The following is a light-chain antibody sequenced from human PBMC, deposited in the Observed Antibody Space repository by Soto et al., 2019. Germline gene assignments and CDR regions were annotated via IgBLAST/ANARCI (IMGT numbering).Light chain of an antibody. CDR1: SSNIETNY. CDR2: RNN. V-gene: IGLV1-47*01. J-gene: IGLJ3*02. Sequence: QSVLTQPPSASGTPGQRVTISCSGSSSNIETNYVYWYQQLPGTAPKVLIYRNNQRPSRVPDRFSASKSGTSASLAISGLRSEDEADYYCAAWDSSLSGWVFGGGTKVTVL. CDR3: AAWDSSLSGWV.